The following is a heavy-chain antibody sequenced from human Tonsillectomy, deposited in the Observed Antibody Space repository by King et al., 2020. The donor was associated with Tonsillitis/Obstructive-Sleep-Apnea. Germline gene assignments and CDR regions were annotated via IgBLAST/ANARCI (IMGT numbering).Heavy chain of an antibody. CDR2: ISSSSSYI. V-gene: IGHV3-21*01. CDR3: ARGGAAVVSGVDY. CDR1: GFTFRSYS. J-gene: IGHJ4*02. Sequence: QLVESGGGLVKPGGSLRLSCAASGFTFRSYSMNWVRHAPGRGLAWVSSISSSSSYIYYADSVKGRFTISRDNAKNSLYLQMDSLRAEDTAVYYCARGGAAVVSGVDYWGQGALVTVSS. D-gene: IGHD4-23*01.